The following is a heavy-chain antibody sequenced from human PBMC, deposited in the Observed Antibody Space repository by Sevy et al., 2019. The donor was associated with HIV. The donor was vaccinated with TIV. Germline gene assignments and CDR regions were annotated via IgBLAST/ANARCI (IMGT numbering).Heavy chain of an antibody. V-gene: IGHV4-34*01. CDR2: VDHSGGT. CDR3: ARGRSPKRLPLLYSGYDHMTAHFFDY. Sequence: SETLSLTCAVYGESVSSSYWTWIRQPPGGGLDWVGEVDHSGGTSYNPSLKSRATVSLDTSKRQFSLTLNSVTAADTAVYFCARGRSPKRLPLLYSGYDHMTAHFFDYWGQGALVTVSS. CDR1: GESVSSSY. D-gene: IGHD5-12*01. J-gene: IGHJ4*02.